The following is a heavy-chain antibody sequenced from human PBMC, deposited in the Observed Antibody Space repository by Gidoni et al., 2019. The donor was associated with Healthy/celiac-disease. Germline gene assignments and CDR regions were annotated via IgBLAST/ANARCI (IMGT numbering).Heavy chain of an antibody. Sequence: EVQLVESGGGLVQPGGSLRLSCAASGFTFSSYWMSWVRQAPGKGLEWVANIKQDGREKYYVDSVKGRFTISRDNAKNSLYLQMNSLRAEDTAVYYCARELDVGYSSGWYSYYYYGMDVWGQGTTVTVSS. CDR2: IKQDGREK. J-gene: IGHJ6*02. D-gene: IGHD6-19*01. CDR1: GFTFSSYW. CDR3: ARELDVGYSSGWYSYYYYGMDV. V-gene: IGHV3-7*01.